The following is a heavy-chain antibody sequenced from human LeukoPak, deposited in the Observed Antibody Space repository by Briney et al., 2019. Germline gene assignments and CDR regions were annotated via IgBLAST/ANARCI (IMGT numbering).Heavy chain of an antibody. D-gene: IGHD4-11*01. Sequence: SETLSLTCAVSGYSISSGYYWGWIRQPPGKGLEWIGSIYHSGSTYYNPSLKSRVTISVDTSKNQFSLKLSSVTAADTAVYYCARDPTTAKPLPFDYWGQGTLVTVSS. CDR2: IYHSGST. CDR1: GYSISSGYY. J-gene: IGHJ4*02. CDR3: ARDPTTAKPLPFDY. V-gene: IGHV4-38-2*02.